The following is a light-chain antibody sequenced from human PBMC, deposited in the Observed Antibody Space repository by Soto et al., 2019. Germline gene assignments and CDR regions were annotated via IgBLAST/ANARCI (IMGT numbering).Light chain of an antibody. J-gene: IGLJ1*01. CDR2: GNT. CDR1: RSHIGSGYD. V-gene: IGLV1-40*01. Sequence: QSVLTQPPSVSGAPGQRVTISCTGTRSHIGSGYDVHWYQHLPGTAPKLLIYGNTIRPSGVPDRFSGSKSGTSASLAITGLQAEDEADYYCQSYDRSLRCYVFGTGTKVTVL. CDR3: QSYDRSLRCYV.